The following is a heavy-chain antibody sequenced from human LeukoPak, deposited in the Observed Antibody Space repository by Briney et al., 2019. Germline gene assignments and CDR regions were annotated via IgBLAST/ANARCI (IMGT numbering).Heavy chain of an antibody. Sequence: GSLRLSCAASGFTFNSYGMHWVRQAPGKGLEWVAVISYDGSNKYYADSVKGRFTISRDNSKNTLYLQMNSLRAEDTAVYYCAKDYSSGWYGQSDYWGQGTLVTVSS. J-gene: IGHJ4*02. CDR1: GFTFNSYG. V-gene: IGHV3-30*18. D-gene: IGHD6-19*01. CDR3: AKDYSSGWYGQSDY. CDR2: ISYDGSNK.